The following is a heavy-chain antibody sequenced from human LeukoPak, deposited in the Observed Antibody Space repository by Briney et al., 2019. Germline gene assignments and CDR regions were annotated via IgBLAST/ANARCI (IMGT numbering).Heavy chain of an antibody. CDR3: ARLAVAGTGTYYYYYYMDV. Sequence: PSETLSLTCTVSGGSISSYYWSWIRQPPGKGLEWIGYIYYSGSTNYNPSLKSRVTISVDTSKNQFSLKLSSVTAADTAVYYCARLAVAGTGTYYYYYYMDVWGKGTTVTISS. J-gene: IGHJ6*03. CDR1: GGSISSYY. V-gene: IGHV4-59*01. D-gene: IGHD6-19*01. CDR2: IYYSGST.